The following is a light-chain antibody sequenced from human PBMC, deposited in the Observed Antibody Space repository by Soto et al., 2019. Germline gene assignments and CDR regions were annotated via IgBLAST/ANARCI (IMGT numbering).Light chain of an antibody. CDR1: SSDVGGYNL. CDR2: EGS. J-gene: IGLJ2*01. Sequence: QSVLTQPASVSGSPGQSITISCTGTSSDVGGYNLVSWFQQHPGKAPKLMIYEGSKRPSGVSSRFSGSKSGNTASLTISGLQAEDEADYYCCSYAGGTTPVVFGGGTKLTVL. CDR3: CSYAGGTTPVV. V-gene: IGLV2-23*01.